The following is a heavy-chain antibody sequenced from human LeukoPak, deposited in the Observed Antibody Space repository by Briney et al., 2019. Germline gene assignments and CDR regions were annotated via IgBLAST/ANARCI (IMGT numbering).Heavy chain of an antibody. CDR3: ARDRSGSARVTHYFDY. J-gene: IGHJ4*02. V-gene: IGHV3-7*01. Sequence: PGGSLRLSCAASGFTFSSYWMSWVRQPPGKGLEWVANIHQDGSEEYYVDSLKGRFTISRDNAKNSLYLQLNSLRAEDTAVYYCARDRSGSARVTHYFDYWGQGTLVTVSS. CDR2: IHQDGSEE. D-gene: IGHD1-26*01. CDR1: GFTFSSYW.